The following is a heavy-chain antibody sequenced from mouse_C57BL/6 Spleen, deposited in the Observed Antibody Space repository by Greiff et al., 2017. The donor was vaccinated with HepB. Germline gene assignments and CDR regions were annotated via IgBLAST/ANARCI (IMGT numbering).Heavy chain of an antibody. V-gene: IGHV1-64*01. J-gene: IGHJ2*01. D-gene: IGHD2-3*01. Sequence: VQLQQSGAELVKPGASVKLSCKASGYTFTSYWMHWVKQRPGQGLEWIGMIHPNSGSTNYNEKFKSKATLTVDKSSSTAYMQLSSLTSEDSAVYYCARLGDGYYPYYFDYWGQGTTLTVSS. CDR2: IHPNSGST. CDR1: GYTFTSYW. CDR3: ARLGDGYYPYYFDY.